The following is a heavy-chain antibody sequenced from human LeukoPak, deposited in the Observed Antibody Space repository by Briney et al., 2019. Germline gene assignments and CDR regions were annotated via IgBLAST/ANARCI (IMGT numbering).Heavy chain of an antibody. D-gene: IGHD2-15*01. CDR1: GFTFSSYA. CDR3: AKDPIVVVVAALYYYGMDV. V-gene: IGHV3-23*01. CDR2: ISGSGGST. Sequence: PGGSLRLSCAASGFTFSSYAMSRVRQAPGKGLEWVSAISGSGGSTYYADSVKGRFTISRDNSKNTLYLQMNSLRAEDTAVYYCAKDPIVVVVAALYYYGMDVWGKGTTVTVSS. J-gene: IGHJ6*04.